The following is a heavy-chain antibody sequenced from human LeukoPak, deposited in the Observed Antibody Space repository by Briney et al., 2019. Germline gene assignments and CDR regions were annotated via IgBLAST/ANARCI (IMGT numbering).Heavy chain of an antibody. CDR2: ISSSSTTI. D-gene: IGHD3-10*01. Sequence: PGGSLRLSCAASGVTFSSYSVNWVRQAPGKGLEWVSYISSSSTTIYYADSVKGRFTISRDNSKNTVFLQMNSLRAEDTGVYYCANRISGSSSWGQGTLVTVSS. J-gene: IGHJ5*02. V-gene: IGHV3-48*01. CDR1: GVTFSSYS. CDR3: ANRISGSSS.